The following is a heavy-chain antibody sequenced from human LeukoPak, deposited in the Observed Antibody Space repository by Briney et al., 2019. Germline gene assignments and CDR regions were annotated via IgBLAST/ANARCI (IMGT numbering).Heavy chain of an antibody. D-gene: IGHD4-17*01. CDR2: ISAYNGNT. CDR3: ARDGVTTLFDY. V-gene: IGHV1-18*01. J-gene: IGHJ4*02. Sequence: GASVTVSFMASVYTFTSYGISWVRQAPGQGREWMGWISAYNGNTNYAQKLQGRVTMTTDTSTSTAYMELRSLRSDDTAVYYCARDGVTTLFDYWGQGTLVTVSS. CDR1: VYTFTSYG.